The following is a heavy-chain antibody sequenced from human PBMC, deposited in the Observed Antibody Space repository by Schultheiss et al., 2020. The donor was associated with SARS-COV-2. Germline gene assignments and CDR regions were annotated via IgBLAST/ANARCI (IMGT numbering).Heavy chain of an antibody. Sequence: LRLSCAASGFTFSDYYMSWIRQAPGKGLEWVAVISYDGSNKYYADSVKGRFTISRDNAKNSLYLQMNSLRAEDTAVYYCARVVWGSYIDYWGQGTLVTVSS. D-gene: IGHD3-16*01. CDR1: GFTFSDYY. CDR2: ISYDGSNK. V-gene: IGHV3-30*03. J-gene: IGHJ4*02. CDR3: ARVVWGSYIDY.